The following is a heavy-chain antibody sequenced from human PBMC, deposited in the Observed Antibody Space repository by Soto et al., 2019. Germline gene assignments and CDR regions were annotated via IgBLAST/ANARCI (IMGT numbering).Heavy chain of an antibody. CDR3: AGIYSGSPGGTLRY. V-gene: IGHV4-31*03. Sequence: QVQLQESGPGLVKPSQTLSLTCTVSGGSISSGGYYWSWIRQHPGKGLEWIGYIYYSGSTYYNPSRKSRVTISVDTSKTHFSLKLSAVTAADTAVYYCAGIYSGSPGGTLRYWGQGTLVTVSS. CDR2: IYYSGST. CDR1: GGSISSGGYY. J-gene: IGHJ4*02. D-gene: IGHD1-26*01.